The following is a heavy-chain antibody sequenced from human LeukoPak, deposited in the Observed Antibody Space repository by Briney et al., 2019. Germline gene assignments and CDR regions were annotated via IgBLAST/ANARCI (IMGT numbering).Heavy chain of an antibody. CDR1: GGTFSSYA. V-gene: IGHV1-69*04. J-gene: IGHJ3*02. CDR2: IIPIFGIA. Sequence: SVKVSCKASGGTFSSYAISWVGQAPGQGLEWMGRIIPIFGIANYAQKFQGRVTITADKSTSTAYMELSSLRSEDTAVYYCARDAIDAFDIWGQGTMVTVSS. CDR3: ARDAIDAFDI.